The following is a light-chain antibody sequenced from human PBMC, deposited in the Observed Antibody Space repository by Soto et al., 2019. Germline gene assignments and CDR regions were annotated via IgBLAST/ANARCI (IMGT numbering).Light chain of an antibody. V-gene: IGLV2-14*03. CDR3: SSYTTGTLEGV. CDR1: SSDVGAYNH. CDR2: DVS. J-gene: IGLJ1*01. Sequence: QSALTQPASVSGSPGQSITISCTGTSSDVGAYNHVCWYQQHPGKAPKVLIFDVSNRPSGVSNRFSGSKSGNTASLTISGLQAEDEADYYCSSYTTGTLEGVFGTGTKLTVL.